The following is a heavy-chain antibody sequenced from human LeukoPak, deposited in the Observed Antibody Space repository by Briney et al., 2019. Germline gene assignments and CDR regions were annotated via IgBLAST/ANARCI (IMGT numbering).Heavy chain of an antibody. CDR1: GGSISSYY. CDR2: IYTSGST. D-gene: IGHD6-13*01. Sequence: PSETLSLTCTVSGGSISSYYWSWIRQPAGEGLEWIGRIYTSGSTNYNPSLKSRVTMSVDTSKNQFSLKLSSVTAADTAVYYCARAPGIAAAVVQYYFDYWGQGTLVTVSS. CDR3: ARAPGIAAAVVQYYFDY. V-gene: IGHV4-4*07. J-gene: IGHJ4*02.